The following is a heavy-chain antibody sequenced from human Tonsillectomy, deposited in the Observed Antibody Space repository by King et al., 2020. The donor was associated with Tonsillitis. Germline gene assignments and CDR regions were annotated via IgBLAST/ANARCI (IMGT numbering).Heavy chain of an antibody. J-gene: IGHJ6*02. D-gene: IGHD1-26*01. CDR3: AKDTPSGNHYYYGMDV. V-gene: IGHV3-23*04. Sequence: DVQLVESGGGLVQPGGSLRLSCAASGFTFSSYAMSWVRQAPGKGLEWVSAISGSGGSTYYADSVKGRFTISRDNSKNTLYLQMNSLRAEDTAVYYCAKDTPSGNHYYYGMDVWGQGTTVTVSS. CDR2: ISGSGGST. CDR1: GFTFSSYA.